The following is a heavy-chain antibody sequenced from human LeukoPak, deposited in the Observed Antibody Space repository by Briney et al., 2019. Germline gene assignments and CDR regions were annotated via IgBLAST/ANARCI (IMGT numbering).Heavy chain of an antibody. J-gene: IGHJ4*01. V-gene: IGHV1-69*02. CDR1: GGTFSSYT. CDR2: IIPVLGIA. D-gene: IGHD6-19*01. CDR3: ARSIAVAAPFDY. Sequence: SVKVSCKASGGTFSSYTISWVRQAPGQGLEWMGRIIPVLGIANYAQKFQGRVTITADKSTSTAYMELSSLRSEDTAVYYCARSIAVAAPFDYWGQGTLVTVSS.